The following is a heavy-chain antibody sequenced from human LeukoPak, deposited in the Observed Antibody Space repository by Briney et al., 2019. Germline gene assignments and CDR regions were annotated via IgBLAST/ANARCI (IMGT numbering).Heavy chain of an antibody. CDR3: ARDLGGPDY. CDR1: GFTFSRYA. J-gene: IGHJ4*02. D-gene: IGHD3-16*01. Sequence: GGSLRLSCATSGFTFSRYAMNWIRQAPGKGLEWVSFISSDTPNKNYADSVNGRFTISRDNAKNSVYLQLNSLRAEDTAMYYCARDLGGPDYWGQGTLVTVSS. V-gene: IGHV3-21*01. CDR2: ISSDTPNK.